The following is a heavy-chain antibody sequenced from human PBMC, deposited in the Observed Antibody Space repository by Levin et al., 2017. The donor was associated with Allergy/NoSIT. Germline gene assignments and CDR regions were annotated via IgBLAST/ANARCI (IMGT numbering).Heavy chain of an antibody. V-gene: IGHV4-59*01. CDR3: ARSFRKGNWFDP. J-gene: IGHJ5*02. CDR1: GVSISSYY. Sequence: SETLSLTCTVSGVSISSYYWSWIRQPPGKGLEWVGYIYYSGSTNYNPSLKSRVTISVDTSKNQFSLKLSSVTAADTAVYYCARSFRKGNWFDPWGQGTLVTVSS. D-gene: IGHD3-16*02. CDR2: IYYSGST.